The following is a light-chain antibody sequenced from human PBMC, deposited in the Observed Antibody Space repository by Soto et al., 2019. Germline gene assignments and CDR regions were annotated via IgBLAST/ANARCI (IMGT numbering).Light chain of an antibody. V-gene: IGKV1-39*01. Sequence: DIQITQSPSSRSASVVDRVTITCRASQSISIYLNWYQQKPGKAPKLLIYAASSLQSGVTSRFSGSGSGTDFTLTISSLQPEDFATYYCQQSYSTPLTFGQGTKVDIK. CDR3: QQSYSTPLT. CDR1: QSISIY. CDR2: AAS. J-gene: IGKJ1*01.